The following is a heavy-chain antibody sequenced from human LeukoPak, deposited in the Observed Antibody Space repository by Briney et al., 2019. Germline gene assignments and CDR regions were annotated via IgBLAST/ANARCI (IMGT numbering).Heavy chain of an antibody. Sequence: GGSLRLSCAASGFTFSSYWMHWVRQAPGKGLVWVSRINTDGSSTSYADSVKGRFTISRDNAKNTLYLQMNNLRAEDTAVYYCARDLSFGAPYNWFDPWGQGTLVTVS. CDR1: GFTFSSYW. CDR3: ARDLSFGAPYNWFDP. CDR2: INTDGSST. D-gene: IGHD3-10*01. V-gene: IGHV3-74*01. J-gene: IGHJ5*02.